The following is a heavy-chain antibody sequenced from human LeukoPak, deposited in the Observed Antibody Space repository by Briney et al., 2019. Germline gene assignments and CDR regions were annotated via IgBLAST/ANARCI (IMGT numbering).Heavy chain of an antibody. Sequence: GRSLRLSCAASEFTFSSYAFHWVRRAPGKGLEWVAVISYDGSNKHYADSVKGRFTISRDNSKNTLYLQMNSLRAEDTAVYYCARDLPWFDPWGQGTLVTDSS. CDR3: ARDLPWFDP. CDR1: EFTFSSYA. CDR2: ISYDGSNK. J-gene: IGHJ5*02. D-gene: IGHD5/OR15-5a*01. V-gene: IGHV3-30*04.